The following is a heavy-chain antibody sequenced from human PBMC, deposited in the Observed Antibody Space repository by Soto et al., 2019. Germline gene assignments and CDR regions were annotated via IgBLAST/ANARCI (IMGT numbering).Heavy chain of an antibody. CDR2: ISSSSIYI. Sequence: PGAALRPSYPASGLTFSAHSMKWVRQAPGKGLEWVSSISSSSIYIYYADSMKGRFTVSRDNAKNSLYLQMNSLRAEDTAVYYCATVPGGYYYMDVWGKGTTVTVS. CDR1: GLTFSAHS. V-gene: IGHV3-21*01. CDR3: ATVPGGYYYMDV. J-gene: IGHJ6*03. D-gene: IGHD2-8*02.